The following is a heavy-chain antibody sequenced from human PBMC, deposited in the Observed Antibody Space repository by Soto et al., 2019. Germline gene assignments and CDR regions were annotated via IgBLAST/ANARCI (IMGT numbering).Heavy chain of an antibody. CDR1: GFTFSSYA. D-gene: IGHD6-13*01. V-gene: IGHV3-23*01. Sequence: PGGSLRLSCAASGFTFSSYAMSWVRQAPGKGLEWVPAISGSGGSTYYADSVKGRFTISRDNSKNTLYLQMNSLRAEGTAVYYCARGQHPGSYYYGMDVWGQGTTVTVSS. J-gene: IGHJ6*02. CDR2: ISGSGGST. CDR3: ARGQHPGSYYYGMDV.